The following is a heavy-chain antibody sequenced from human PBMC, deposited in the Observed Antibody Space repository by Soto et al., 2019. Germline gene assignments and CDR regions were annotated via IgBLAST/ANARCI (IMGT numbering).Heavy chain of an antibody. J-gene: IGHJ6*03. CDR2: ISTSGSST. D-gene: IGHD1-26*01. CDR3: ANLAKNYYHYMDV. CDR1: GFSLSDYY. Sequence: QVQLVESGGGLVKPGGSLRLSCAASGFSLSDYYMSWIRQAPGKGLEWVSLISTSGSSTDYADSVKGRFTISRDNAKNSLSLQMNSLRAEETAVYYCANLAKNYYHYMDVWGKGTTVTVSS. V-gene: IGHV3-11*01.